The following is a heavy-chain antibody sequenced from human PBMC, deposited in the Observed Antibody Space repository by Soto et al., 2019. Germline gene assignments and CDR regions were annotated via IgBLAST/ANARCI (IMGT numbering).Heavy chain of an antibody. D-gene: IGHD5-18*01. CDR3: ARPGDTAMGPGGYYGMDV. J-gene: IGHJ6*02. V-gene: IGHV1-18*01. Sequence: ASVKVSCKASGYTFTSYGISWVRQAPGQGLEWMGWISAYNGNTNYAQKLQGRVTMTTDTSTSTAYMELRSLRSDDTAVYYCARPGDTAMGPGGYYGMDVWGQGTTVTVSS. CDR2: ISAYNGNT. CDR1: GYTFTSYG.